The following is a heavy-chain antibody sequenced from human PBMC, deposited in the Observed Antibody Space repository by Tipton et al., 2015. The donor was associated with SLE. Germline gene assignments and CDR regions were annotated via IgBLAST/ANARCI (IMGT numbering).Heavy chain of an antibody. CDR1: GFTFSSYA. V-gene: IGHV3-53*05. CDR3: ARDPYSSSRTWYYGMDV. CDR2: IYSGGST. Sequence: SLRLSCAASGFTFSSYAMSWVRQAPGKGLEWVSAIYSGGSTYYADSVKGRFTISRDNSKNTLYLQMNSLRAEDTAVYYCARDPYSSSRTWYYGMDVWGQGTTVTVSS. J-gene: IGHJ6*02. D-gene: IGHD6-13*01.